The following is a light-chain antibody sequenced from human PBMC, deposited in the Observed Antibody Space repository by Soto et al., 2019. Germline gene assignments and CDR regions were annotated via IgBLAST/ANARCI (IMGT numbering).Light chain of an antibody. J-gene: IGKJ1*01. CDR3: QHRSNWPWT. Sequence: EVVLTQSPATLSLSPGERATLSCRASQSVRSNLAWYQQKPGQAPRLLIYDASNRATGIPARFSGSGSGTDFTLDISSLEPEDFAVYYCQHRSNWPWTFGQGTKVEI. V-gene: IGKV3-11*01. CDR2: DAS. CDR1: QSVRSN.